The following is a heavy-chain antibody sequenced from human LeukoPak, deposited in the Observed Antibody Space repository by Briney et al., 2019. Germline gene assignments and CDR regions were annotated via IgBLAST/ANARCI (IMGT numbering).Heavy chain of an antibody. V-gene: IGHV3-7*01. CDR3: ARVVDFWSFMDV. Sequence: PGGSLRLSCAASGFTFNSYWMSWVRQAPGKGLEWVANIKQDGSEKYYVDSVKGRFTISRDNAKNSLYLQMNSLRAEDTAVYYCARVVDFWSFMDVWGKGATVTVSS. D-gene: IGHD3-3*01. CDR2: IKQDGSEK. CDR1: GFTFNSYW. J-gene: IGHJ6*04.